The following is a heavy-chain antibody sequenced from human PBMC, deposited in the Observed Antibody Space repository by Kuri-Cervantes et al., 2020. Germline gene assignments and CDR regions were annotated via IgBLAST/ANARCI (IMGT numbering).Heavy chain of an antibody. CDR3: ARDPHATDDYGGAANWLDP. V-gene: IGHV3-9*01. D-gene: IGHD4-23*01. J-gene: IGHJ5*02. CDR1: GFTFDDYA. Sequence: LSVTCAASGFTFDDYAMHSVRQAPGKGLGWVSGLSWNSGSIGYADSVKGRFTISRANAKNSRFLQMNSLKSDDTAVYYFARDPHATDDYGGAANWLDPWGQGTLVTVSS. CDR2: LSWNSGSI.